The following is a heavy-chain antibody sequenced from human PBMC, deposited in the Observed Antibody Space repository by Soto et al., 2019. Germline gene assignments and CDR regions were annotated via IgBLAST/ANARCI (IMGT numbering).Heavy chain of an antibody. J-gene: IGHJ4*02. V-gene: IGHV3-30*18. CDR1: GFTFNIYG. CDR2: ISYDGSNQ. CDR3: AKDQASGQGSFDS. Sequence: PGGSLRLSCAAFGFTFNIYGMHWVRQAPEKGLEWVALISYDGSNQYYADSVKGRFTISRDNSKNTLFLQMNSLRADDTAVYYCAKDQASGQGSFDSWGQGTLVTVSS.